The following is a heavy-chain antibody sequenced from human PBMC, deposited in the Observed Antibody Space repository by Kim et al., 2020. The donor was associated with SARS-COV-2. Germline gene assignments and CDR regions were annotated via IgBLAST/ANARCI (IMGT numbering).Heavy chain of an antibody. J-gene: IGHJ3*02. Sequence: GGSLRLSCVGSRFTLRNYAMNWVRQAPGKGLEWLAVISNDGRKRYYEDSAKGRFTISRDNSQNTLSLQMNSLRVNDTAVYYCVKLKYCGESCYFGSLDMWGQGTKVTVAP. V-gene: IGHV3-30*18. CDR3: VKLKYCGESCYFGSLDM. CDR1: RFTLRNYA. D-gene: IGHD3-3*01. CDR2: ISNDGRKR.